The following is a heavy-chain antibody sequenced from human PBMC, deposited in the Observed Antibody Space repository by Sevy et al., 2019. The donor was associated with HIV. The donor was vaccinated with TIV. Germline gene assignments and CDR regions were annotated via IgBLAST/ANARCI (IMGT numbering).Heavy chain of an antibody. CDR3: ARHRTYGGRGYFPYYFDS. CDR2: VYYSGSA. Sequence: SETLSLICTVSGDSITSNNYYWGWIRQPPGKELEWIGSVYYSGSAYYNPSLKSRLAMSVDTATNEFSLRLTSVTAADMGVYHCARHRTYGGRGYFPYYFDSWGQGTLVTVSS. V-gene: IGHV4-39*01. D-gene: IGHD2-21*01. CDR1: GDSITSNNYY. J-gene: IGHJ4*02.